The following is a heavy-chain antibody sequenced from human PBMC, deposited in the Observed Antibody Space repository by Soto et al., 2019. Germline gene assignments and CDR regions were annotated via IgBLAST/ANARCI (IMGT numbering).Heavy chain of an antibody. CDR2: IKSKTDGGTT. J-gene: IGHJ6*03. CDR3: TTYCSSTSCYYYYYYMDV. D-gene: IGHD2-2*01. CDR1: GFTFSNAW. Sequence: GGSLRLSCAASGFTFSNAWMSWVRQAPGKGLEWVGRIKSKTDGGTTDYAAPVKGRFTISRDDSKNTLYLQMNSLKTEDTAVYYCTTYCSSTSCYYYYYYMDVWGKGTTVTVSS. V-gene: IGHV3-15*01.